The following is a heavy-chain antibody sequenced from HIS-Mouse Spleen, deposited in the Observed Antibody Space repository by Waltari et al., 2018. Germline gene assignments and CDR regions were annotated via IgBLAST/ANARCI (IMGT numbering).Heavy chain of an antibody. CDR1: GGSISSRSYY. D-gene: IGHD1-26*01. CDR2: IYYSGST. J-gene: IGHJ4*02. V-gene: IGHV4-39*07. Sequence: QLQLQESGPGLVTPSETLSLTCTVPGGSISSRSYYWGWIRQPPGKGLEWIGSIYYSGSTYYNPSLKSRVTISVDTSKNQFSLKLSSVTAADTAVYYCARDRELYFDYWGQGTLVTVSS. CDR3: ARDRELYFDY.